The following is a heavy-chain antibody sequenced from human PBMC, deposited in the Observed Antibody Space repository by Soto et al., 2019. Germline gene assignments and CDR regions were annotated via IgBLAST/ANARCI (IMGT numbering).Heavy chain of an antibody. J-gene: IGHJ6*02. V-gene: IGHV4-59*01. CDR3: ARERGYYYDSSGHYGMDV. Sequence: SETLSLTCTVSGGSISSYYWSWIRQPPGKGLEWIGYIYYSGSTNYNPSLKSRVIISVDTSKNQFSLKLSSVTAADTAVYYCARERGYYYDSSGHYGMDVWGQGTTVTVSS. CDR1: GGSISSYY. CDR2: IYYSGST. D-gene: IGHD3-22*01.